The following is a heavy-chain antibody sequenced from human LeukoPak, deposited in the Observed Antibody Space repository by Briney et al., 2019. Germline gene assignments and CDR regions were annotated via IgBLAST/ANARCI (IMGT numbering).Heavy chain of an antibody. J-gene: IGHJ4*02. CDR1: GCTFSSYA. D-gene: IGHD3-22*01. V-gene: IGHV1-69*05. Sequence: SVKVSCKASGCTFSSYAISWVRQAPGQGLEWMGGIIPIFGTANYAQKFQGRVTITTDDSTSTAYMELSSLRSEDTAVYYCARALYPGYYYDSSGYYWWGQGTLVTVSS. CDR3: ARALYPGYYYDSSGYYW. CDR2: IIPIFGTA.